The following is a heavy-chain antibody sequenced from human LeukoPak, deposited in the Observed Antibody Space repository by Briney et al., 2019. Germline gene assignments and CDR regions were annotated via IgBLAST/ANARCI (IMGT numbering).Heavy chain of an antibody. CDR1: GYTFTGYY. Sequence: ASVEVSCKASGYTFTGYYMHWVRQAPGQGLEWMGRINPNSGGTNYAQKFQGRVTMTRDTSISTAYMELSRLRSDDTAVYYCAVTMVRGVESDYWGQGTLVTVSS. D-gene: IGHD3-10*01. V-gene: IGHV1-2*06. J-gene: IGHJ4*02. CDR2: INPNSGGT. CDR3: AVTMVRGVESDY.